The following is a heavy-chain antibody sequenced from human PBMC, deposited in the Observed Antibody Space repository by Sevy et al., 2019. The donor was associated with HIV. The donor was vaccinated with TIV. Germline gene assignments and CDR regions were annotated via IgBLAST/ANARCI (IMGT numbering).Heavy chain of an antibody. Sequence: GGSLRLSCAASGFTLSDYYMSWIRQAPGKGLEWVSYISGNDDPKHYADSVKGRFTISRDNAKNSVYLQMNSLRAEDTAVYYCARDHVKDGDLGDYYYFAMDVWGQGTTVTVSS. D-gene: IGHD4-17*01. CDR2: ISGNDDPK. J-gene: IGHJ6*02. V-gene: IGHV3-11*01. CDR1: GFTLSDYY. CDR3: ARDHVKDGDLGDYYYFAMDV.